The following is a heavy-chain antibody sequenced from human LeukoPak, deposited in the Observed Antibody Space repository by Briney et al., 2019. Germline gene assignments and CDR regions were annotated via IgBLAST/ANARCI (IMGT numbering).Heavy chain of an antibody. CDR1: GFTFSNYA. Sequence: PGESLRLSCAASGFTFSNYATSWVRQAPGEGLEWVSGIMGSGFRTYYADSVKGRFTISRDDSKNTLYLQMNSLRAEDTAVYYCAKDGADCTSTTCFLPTYAFDYWGQGTLVTVSS. V-gene: IGHV3-23*01. CDR2: IMGSGFRT. D-gene: IGHD2-2*01. J-gene: IGHJ4*02. CDR3: AKDGADCTSTTCFLPTYAFDY.